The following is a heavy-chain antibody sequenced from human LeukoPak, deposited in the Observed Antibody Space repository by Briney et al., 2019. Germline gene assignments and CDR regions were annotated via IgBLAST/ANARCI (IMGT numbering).Heavy chain of an antibody. Sequence: GSVKVSCKVSGYTLTELSMHWVRQAPGKGLEWMGGFDPEDGETIYAQKFEGRVTMTTDTPTSTAYMELRSLRSDDTAVYYCARDEDYGIFVNVDYWGQGTLVTVSS. D-gene: IGHD4-17*01. CDR1: GYTLTELS. J-gene: IGHJ4*02. CDR2: FDPEDGET. CDR3: ARDEDYGIFVNVDY. V-gene: IGHV1-24*01.